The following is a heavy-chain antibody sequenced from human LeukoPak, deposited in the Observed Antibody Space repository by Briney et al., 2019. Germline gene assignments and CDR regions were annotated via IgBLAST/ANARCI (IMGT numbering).Heavy chain of an antibody. Sequence: PSETLSLTCTVSGGSISSFYWSWIRQPAGKGLEWIGRIYTSGTIYYNPSLKSRVTMSVDTSKSQVSLKLSSVTAADTAVYYCASDHDMVNNFYYGMDVWGQGTTVTVSS. CDR1: GGSISSFY. J-gene: IGHJ6*02. CDR2: IYTSGTI. CDR3: ASDHDMVNNFYYGMDV. V-gene: IGHV4-4*07. D-gene: IGHD2-15*01.